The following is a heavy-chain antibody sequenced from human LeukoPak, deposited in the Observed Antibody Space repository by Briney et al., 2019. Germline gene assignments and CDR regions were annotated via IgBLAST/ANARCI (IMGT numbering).Heavy chain of an antibody. J-gene: IGHJ4*02. CDR3: ARGRCRNSGCRPYFAY. Sequence: SETLSLNCTVSSDSISNYYWGWIRQPPGKGLEWIGYIYYSESTNYNPSLKSRVTISTDTSKSQFSLNLRSVTAEDTGIYYCARGRCRNSGCRPYFAYWGQGTQVTVSS. V-gene: IGHV4-59*01. CDR2: IYYSEST. CDR1: SDSISNYY. D-gene: IGHD2/OR15-2a*01.